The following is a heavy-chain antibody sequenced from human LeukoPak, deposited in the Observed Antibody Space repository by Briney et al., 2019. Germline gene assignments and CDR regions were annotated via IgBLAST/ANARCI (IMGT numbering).Heavy chain of an antibody. V-gene: IGHV3-74*01. Sequence: GGSLRLSCAASGFTFSGYWMHWIRQAPGKGLVWVSRIKSDGVSTNYADSVKGRFTISRDNAKNTLYLQMNSLRAEDTAVYYCARGQHYYGFWGQGTPVTVSS. CDR3: ARGQHYYGF. CDR2: IKSDGVST. J-gene: IGHJ4*02. D-gene: IGHD3-10*01. CDR1: GFTFSGYW.